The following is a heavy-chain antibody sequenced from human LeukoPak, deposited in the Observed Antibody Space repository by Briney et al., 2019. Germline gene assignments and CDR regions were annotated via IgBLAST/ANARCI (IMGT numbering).Heavy chain of an antibody. CDR2: ISSGTTTI. Sequence: PGGSLRLSCTASGFTFSSYEMNWVRQAPGKGLEWVSYISSGTTTIYYADSVKGRFTISRDNAKNSLYLQMNSLRDEDTAVYYCARRYCSSTSCTLDYWGQGTLVTVSS. CDR1: GFTFSSYE. D-gene: IGHD2-2*01. CDR3: ARRYCSSTSCTLDY. J-gene: IGHJ4*02. V-gene: IGHV3-48*03.